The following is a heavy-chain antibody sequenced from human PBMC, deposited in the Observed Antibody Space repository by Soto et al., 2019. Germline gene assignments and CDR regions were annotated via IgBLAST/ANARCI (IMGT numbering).Heavy chain of an antibody. J-gene: IGHJ4*02. CDR3: ATATVTTPDSDLAY. CDR1: GYTFTSYD. Sequence: ASVKVSCKASGYTFTSYDINWVRQATGQGLEWMGWMNPNSGNTGYAQKFQGRVTMTRNTSISTAYMELSSLRSEDTAVYYCATATVTTPDSDLAYWGQGTLVTVSS. CDR2: MNPNSGNT. V-gene: IGHV1-8*01. D-gene: IGHD4-17*01.